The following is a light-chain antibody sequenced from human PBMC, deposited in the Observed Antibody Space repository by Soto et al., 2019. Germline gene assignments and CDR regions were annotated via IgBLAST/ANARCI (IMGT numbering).Light chain of an antibody. J-gene: IGLJ2*01. CDR2: DVS. V-gene: IGLV2-11*01. CDR3: CSYAGGYTHAV. Sequence: QSALTQPRSVSGPPGQSVSISCSGTSSDVGTYNYVSWYQQHPGKAPKLMIYDVSKRPSGVPDRFSGSKSRNTSSLTISGLQAVDEADYYCCSYAGGYTHAVFGGGTQLTVL. CDR1: SSDVGTYNY.